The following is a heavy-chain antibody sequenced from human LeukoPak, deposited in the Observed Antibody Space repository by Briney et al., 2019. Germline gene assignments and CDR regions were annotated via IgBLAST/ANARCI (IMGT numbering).Heavy chain of an antibody. V-gene: IGHV3-30-3*01. CDR2: ISYDGSNK. D-gene: IGHD3-16*01. J-gene: IGHJ4*02. CDR1: GFTFSSYA. CDR3: ARLYGIDY. Sequence: GRSLRLSCAASGFTFSSYAMHWVRQAPGKGLEWVAVISYDGSNKYYADSVKGRFTISRDNSKNTLYLQMNSLRAEDTAVNYCARLYGIDYWGQGTLVTVSS.